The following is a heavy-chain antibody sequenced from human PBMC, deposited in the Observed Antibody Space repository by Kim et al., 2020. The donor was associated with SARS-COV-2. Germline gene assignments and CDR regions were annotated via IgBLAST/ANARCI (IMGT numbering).Heavy chain of an antibody. CDR2: IYPGDSDT. CDR3: ARRDRPLQALPAAGNYYYYGMDV. J-gene: IGHJ6*02. D-gene: IGHD2-2*01. CDR1: GYSFTSYW. Sequence: GESLKISCKGSGYSFTSYWIGWVRQMPGKGLEWMGIIYPGDSDTRYSPSFQGQVTISADKSISTAYLQWSSLKASDTAMYYCARRDRPLQALPAAGNYYYYGMDVWGQGTTVTVSS. V-gene: IGHV5-51*01.